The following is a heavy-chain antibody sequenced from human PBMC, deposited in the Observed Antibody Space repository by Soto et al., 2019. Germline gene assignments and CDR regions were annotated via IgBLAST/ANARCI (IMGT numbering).Heavy chain of an antibody. V-gene: IGHV3-13*04. CDR3: ARAYTGRLPRRADYYYAMDV. D-gene: IGHD2-2*02. J-gene: IGHJ6*02. CDR2: IGAARDP. Sequence: GGSLRLSCVASGFSFSDYDMHWVRQVPGRGLEWVSAIGAARDPYYLGSVKGRFSISRENAKNSVYLQMNDLRAGDSAVYYCARAYTGRLPRRADYYYAMDVWGQGTTVTVSS. CDR1: GFSFSDYD.